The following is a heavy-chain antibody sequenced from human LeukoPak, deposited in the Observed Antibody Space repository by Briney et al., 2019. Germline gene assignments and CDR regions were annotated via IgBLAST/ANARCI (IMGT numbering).Heavy chain of an antibody. Sequence: SETLSLTCTVSGGSISSYYWGWIRQPPGKGLEWIGSIYYSGSTYYNPSLKSRVTISVDTSKNQFSDTAVYYCASVWFGEFLNWFDPWGQGTLVTVSS. J-gene: IGHJ5*02. CDR3: NWFDP. CDR1: GGSISSYY. V-gene: IGHV4-39*07. D-gene: IGHD3-10*01. CDR2: IYYSGST.